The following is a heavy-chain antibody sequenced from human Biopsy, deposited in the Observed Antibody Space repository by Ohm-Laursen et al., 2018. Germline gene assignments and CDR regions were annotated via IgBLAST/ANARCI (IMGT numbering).Heavy chain of an antibody. CDR2: ISYTGYT. J-gene: IGHJ4*02. V-gene: IGHV4-59*11. D-gene: IGHD4-23*01. CDR3: ARGSNDFGGLYFPR. CDR1: GGSFTGHY. Sequence: TLSLTCTVSGGSFTGHYWSWIRQPPGKGLEWIGHISYTGYTSYNASLKSRVTISLDTSGNHFSLRLSSLTAADTAVYYCARGSNDFGGLYFPRWGQGTLLTVSS.